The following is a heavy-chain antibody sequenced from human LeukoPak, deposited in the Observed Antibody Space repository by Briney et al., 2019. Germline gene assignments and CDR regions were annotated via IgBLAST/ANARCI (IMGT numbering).Heavy chain of an antibody. V-gene: IGHV4-59*01. CDR1: GGSISSYY. CDR2: IYYSGST. CDR3: AGRLWRRDGYNLSAFDI. J-gene: IGHJ3*02. Sequence: PSETLSLTCTVSGGSISSYYWNWIGQPPGKGLEWIGYIYYSGSTNYNPSLKSRVTISVDTSKNQFSLKLSSVTAADTAVYYCAGRLWRRDGYNLSAFDIWGQGTMVTVSS. D-gene: IGHD5-24*01.